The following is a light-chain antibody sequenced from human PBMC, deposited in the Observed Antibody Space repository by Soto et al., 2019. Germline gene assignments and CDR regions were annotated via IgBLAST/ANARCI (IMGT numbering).Light chain of an antibody. CDR1: SSNIGSNY. CDR2: SNV. Sequence: QAVLTQPPSASGTPGQGVIISCSGTSSNIGSNYVYWYRLLPGTAPKLVMFSNVMRPPGVPDRFSGAKSGTSASLAISGLRPEDEADYFCAAWDASPSGWVFGGGTKLTVL. J-gene: IGLJ3*02. CDR3: AAWDASPSGWV. V-gene: IGLV1-47*02.